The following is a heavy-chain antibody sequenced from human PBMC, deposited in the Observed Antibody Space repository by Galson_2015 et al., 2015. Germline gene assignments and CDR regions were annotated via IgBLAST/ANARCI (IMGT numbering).Heavy chain of an antibody. Sequence: SLRLSCAASGFTFSSYWMHWVRQAPGKGLVWVSRINSGGTSISYADSAKGRFTISRDNAKATLYLQMNSLSAEDTAVYYCARYFEIQHGLDSWGQGTLVTVSS. J-gene: IGHJ4*02. D-gene: IGHD5-18*01. CDR3: ARYFEIQHGLDS. V-gene: IGHV3-74*01. CDR1: GFTFSSYW. CDR2: INSGGTSI.